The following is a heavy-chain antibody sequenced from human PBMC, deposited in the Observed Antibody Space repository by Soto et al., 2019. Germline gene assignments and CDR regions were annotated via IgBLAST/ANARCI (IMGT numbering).Heavy chain of an antibody. V-gene: IGHV1-69*01. CDR2: AIPVYGST. Sequence: QVQRVQSGAEVKKPGPSVKVSCEVSGGTFSNYAITWVRQAPGQGLEWLGGAIPVYGSTNYAQKFQGRVTITAGESATTTFMELSSLRSDDTSVYYCARRGVANSRDAFDICGQGTLVTVS. CDR3: ARRGVANSRDAFDI. D-gene: IGHD1-26*01. J-gene: IGHJ3*02. CDR1: GGTFSNYA.